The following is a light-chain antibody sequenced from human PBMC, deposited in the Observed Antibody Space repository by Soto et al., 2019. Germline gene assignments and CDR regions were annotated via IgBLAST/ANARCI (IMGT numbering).Light chain of an antibody. J-gene: IGKJ1*01. Sequence: DIQMTQSPSSLSASVGDRVTITCRPSQSITTYLNWYQQKPGKAPKLLIYAASSLQRGVPSRFSGSGSGTDFTLTISSLQPEDVATYYCQKYNSAPPTFGQGTKVDIK. CDR1: QSITTY. CDR2: AAS. V-gene: IGKV1-39*01. CDR3: QKYNSAPPT.